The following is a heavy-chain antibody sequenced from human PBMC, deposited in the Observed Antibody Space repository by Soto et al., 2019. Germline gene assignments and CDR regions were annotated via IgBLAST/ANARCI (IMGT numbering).Heavy chain of an antibody. CDR3: ANSEYSRYKNIDV. Sequence: SFAASGFTFRGYGMHWFRHAPGRGLEWVALISYDGSIKYYADSVRGRFTISRDNSKNTLYLQMNSLRAEDTAVYYCANSEYSRYKNIDVWGQGTTVTVSS. D-gene: IGHD5-18*01. J-gene: IGHJ6*02. CDR2: ISYDGSIK. CDR1: GFTFRGYG. V-gene: IGHV3-30*18.